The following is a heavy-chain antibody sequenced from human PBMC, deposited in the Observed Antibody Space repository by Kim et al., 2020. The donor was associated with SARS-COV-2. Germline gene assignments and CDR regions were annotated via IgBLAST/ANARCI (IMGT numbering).Heavy chain of an antibody. CDR1: GYTFTSYD. J-gene: IGHJ6*02. V-gene: IGHV1-8*01. CDR2: MNPNSGNT. D-gene: IGHD5-12*01. CDR3: ARILSGYDRRLGYYYGMDV. Sequence: ASVKVSCKASGYTFTSYDINWVRQATGQGLEWMGWMNPNSGNTGYAQKFQGRVTMTRNTSISTAYMELSSLRSEDTAVYYCARILSGYDRRLGYYYGMDVWGQGTTVTVSS.